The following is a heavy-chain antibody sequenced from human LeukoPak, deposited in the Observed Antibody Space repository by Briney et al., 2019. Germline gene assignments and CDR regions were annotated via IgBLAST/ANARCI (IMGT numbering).Heavy chain of an antibody. CDR1: GGSISSNY. V-gene: IGHV4-59*12. Sequence: SETLSLTCTVSGGSISSNYWSWIRQPPGKDLEWIGYMYYTGSANYNPSLKSRATISVDTSKKQFSLNLTSVTAADTAVYYCARGEDGTGDYRPTYFDSWGQGTLVTVSS. J-gene: IGHJ4*02. D-gene: IGHD4-17*01. CDR2: MYYTGSA. CDR3: ARGEDGTGDYRPTYFDS.